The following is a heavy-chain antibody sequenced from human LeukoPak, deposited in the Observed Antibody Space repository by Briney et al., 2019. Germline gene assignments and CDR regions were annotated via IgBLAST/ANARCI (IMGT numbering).Heavy chain of an antibody. CDR2: ISSDGSTI. CDR1: GFTFSNYW. CDR3: ARDPAMQTWLSAYYFDY. J-gene: IGHJ4*02. Sequence: TGGSLRLSCAASGFTFSNYWMTWVRQAPGKGLEWISYISSDGSTIYYADSVKGRFTISRDNARNSLYLQMNSLRAEDTAVYYCARDPAMQTWLSAYYFDYWGQGTQVSVSS. V-gene: IGHV3-48*01. D-gene: IGHD3-22*01.